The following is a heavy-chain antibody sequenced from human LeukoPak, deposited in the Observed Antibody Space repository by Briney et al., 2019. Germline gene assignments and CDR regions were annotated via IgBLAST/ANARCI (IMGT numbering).Heavy chain of an antibody. CDR1: GFTFSSYA. D-gene: IGHD2-8*01. J-gene: IGHJ4*02. CDR2: ISGSGGST. CDR3: ARALGYCTNGVCPTPY. V-gene: IGHV3-23*01. Sequence: GGSLRLSCAASGFTFSSYAMSWVRQAPGKGLEWVSAISGSGGSTYYADSVKGRFTISRDNSKNTLYLQMNSLRAEDTAVYYCARALGYCTNGVCPTPYWGQGTLVTVSS.